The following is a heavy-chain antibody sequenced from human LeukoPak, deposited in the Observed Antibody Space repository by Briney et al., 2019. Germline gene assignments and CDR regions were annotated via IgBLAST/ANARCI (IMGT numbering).Heavy chain of an antibody. J-gene: IGHJ4*02. CDR1: GFTFSHFG. V-gene: IGHV3-33*06. CDR2: IWSDGSNK. CDR3: AKDAQRGFDYSNSLEY. D-gene: IGHD4-11*01. Sequence: GGSLRLSCAASGFTFSHFGFHWVCQAPGKGLEWVAVIWSDGSNKYYGDSVKGRFIIYRDDSQNKVYLQMNSLRAEDTAVYYCAKDAQRGFDYSNSLEYWGQGSLVTVSS.